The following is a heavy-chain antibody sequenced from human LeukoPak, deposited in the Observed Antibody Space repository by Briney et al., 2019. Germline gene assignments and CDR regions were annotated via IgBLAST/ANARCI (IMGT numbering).Heavy chain of an antibody. V-gene: IGHV4-39*07. CDR3: ARNHYDSSGFTDY. Sequence: SETLSLTCTVSGGSISSSSYYWGWIRQPPGKGLEWIGSIYYSGSTYYNPSLKSRVTISVDTSKNQFSLKLSSVTAADTAVYYCARNHYDSSGFTDYWGQGTLVTVSS. D-gene: IGHD3-22*01. J-gene: IGHJ4*02. CDR2: IYYSGST. CDR1: GGSISSSSYY.